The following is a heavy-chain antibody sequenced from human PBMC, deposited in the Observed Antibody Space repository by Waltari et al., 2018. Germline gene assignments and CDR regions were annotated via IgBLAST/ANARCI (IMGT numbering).Heavy chain of an antibody. CDR3: ARDLVATPP. D-gene: IGHD2-21*02. J-gene: IGHJ5*02. V-gene: IGHV3-7*01. CDR1: GYTFSRSW. Sequence: VQLVQSGAEVRKPGASVKVSCKASGYTFSRSWMTWVRQAPGKGLEWVGNIQQNGSEKWYADSVRGRFTISRDNAMNSLYLQMNSLRVEDTAVYYCARDLVATPPWGQGTLVTVSS. CDR2: IQQNGSEK.